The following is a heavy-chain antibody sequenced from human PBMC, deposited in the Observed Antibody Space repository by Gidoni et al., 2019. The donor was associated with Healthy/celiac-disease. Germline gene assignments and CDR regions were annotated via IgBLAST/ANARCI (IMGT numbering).Heavy chain of an antibody. J-gene: IGHJ5*02. D-gene: IGHD2-15*01. V-gene: IGHV3-21*01. CDR1: GFTLSSYS. Sequence: EVQLVESGGGLVKPGGSLRLSCPASGFTLSSYSMNWVRQAPGKGLEWVSSISSSSSYIYYADSVKGRFTISRDNAKNSLYLQMNSLRAEDTAVYYCARDLTPHQRFDPWGQGTLVTVSS. CDR2: ISSSSSYI. CDR3: ARDLTPHQRFDP.